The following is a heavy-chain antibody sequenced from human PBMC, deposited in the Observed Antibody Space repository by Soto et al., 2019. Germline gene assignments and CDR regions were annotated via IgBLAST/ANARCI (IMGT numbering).Heavy chain of an antibody. Sequence: PGESLKISCKGSGYSFTSYWISWVRQMPGKGLEWMGRIDPSDSYTNYSPSFQGHVTISADKSISTAYLQWSSLKASDTAMYYCARRLITMVRGVLLYCMDVWGQGTTVTVSS. CDR3: ARRLITMVRGVLLYCMDV. D-gene: IGHD3-10*01. V-gene: IGHV5-10-1*01. CDR1: GYSFTSYW. CDR2: IDPSDSYT. J-gene: IGHJ6*02.